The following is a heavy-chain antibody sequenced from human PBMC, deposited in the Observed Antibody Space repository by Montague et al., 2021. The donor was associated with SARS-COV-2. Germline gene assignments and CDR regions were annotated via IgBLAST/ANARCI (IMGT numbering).Heavy chain of an antibody. J-gene: IGHJ6*02. D-gene: IGHD6-13*01. CDR3: ASSRAAGTVYYYYGMDV. CDR1: GLTFSSYS. Sequence: SLRLSCAASGLTFSSYSMNWVRQAPGKGLEWVSSISRSRSYIYYADSVKGRFTISRDNAKNSLYLQMNSLRAEDTAAYYCASSRAAGTVYYYYGMDVWGQGTTVTVSS. CDR2: ISRSRSYI. V-gene: IGHV3-21*01.